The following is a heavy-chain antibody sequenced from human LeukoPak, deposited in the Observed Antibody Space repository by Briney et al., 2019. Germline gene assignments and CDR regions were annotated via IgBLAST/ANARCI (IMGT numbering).Heavy chain of an antibody. J-gene: IGHJ6*03. Sequence: ASVKVSCKASGCTFTSYDINWVRQATGQGLEWMGWMNPNSGNTGYAQKFQGRVTMTRDTSISTAYMELSRLRSDDTAVYYCARAHDFWSGRRNYYYMDVWGKGTTVTVSS. V-gene: IGHV1-8*02. CDR1: GCTFTSYD. CDR2: MNPNSGNT. D-gene: IGHD3-3*01. CDR3: ARAHDFWSGRRNYYYMDV.